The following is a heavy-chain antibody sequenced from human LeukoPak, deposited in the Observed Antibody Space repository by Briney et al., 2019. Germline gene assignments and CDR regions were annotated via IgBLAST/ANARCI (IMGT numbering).Heavy chain of an antibody. CDR2: IYYSGST. V-gene: IGHV4-59*08. D-gene: IGHD6-13*01. CDR1: GGSISSYY. J-gene: IGHJ6*03. Sequence: PSETLSLTCTVSGGSISSYYWSWIRQPPGKGLEWIGYIYYSGSTNYNPSLKSRVTISVDTSKNQFSLKLSSVTAADTAVYYCAGPHRIAAAGIHYYYMDVWGKGTTVTISS. CDR3: AGPHRIAAAGIHYYYMDV.